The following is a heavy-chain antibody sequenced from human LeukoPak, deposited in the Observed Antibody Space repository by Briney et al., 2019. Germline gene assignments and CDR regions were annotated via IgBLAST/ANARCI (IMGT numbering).Heavy chain of an antibody. D-gene: IGHD1-26*01. CDR1: GFTFSSYA. J-gene: IGHJ4*02. CDR2: ISGSGGST. Sequence: PGGSLRLSCAASGFTFSSYAMSWVRQAPGKGLEWVSAISGSGGSTYYADSVKGRFTISRDNSKNTLYLQMNSLRAEDTAVYYCAIHGSYSDYFDYWGEGALVTVSS. CDR3: AIHGSYSDYFDY. V-gene: IGHV3-23*01.